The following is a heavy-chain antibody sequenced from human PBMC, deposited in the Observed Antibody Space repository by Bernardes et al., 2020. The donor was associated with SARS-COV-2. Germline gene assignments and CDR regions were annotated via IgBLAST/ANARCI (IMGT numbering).Heavy chain of an antibody. CDR2: IRGSGGNT. D-gene: IGHD2-15*01. V-gene: IGHV3-23*01. CDR3: VKSPGNLLRDGVDV. J-gene: IGHJ6*01. Sequence: GGSLRLSCAASGFTFSTYGMSWVRQAPGKGLEWVSGIRGSGGNTYYADSVKGRFTISRDNSKNTLYLQMNSLRAEDTAVYYCVKSPGNLLRDGVDVWGQETTVIVSS. CDR1: GFTFSTYG.